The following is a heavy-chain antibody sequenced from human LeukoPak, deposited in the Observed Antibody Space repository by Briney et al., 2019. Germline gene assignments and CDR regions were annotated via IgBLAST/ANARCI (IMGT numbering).Heavy chain of an antibody. Sequence: GASVNVSYQASGYTFTSYCISWVRQDPGQGLEGMGRISAYNGNTNYAQKLQGRVTMTTDTSTSTAYMELRSLRSDDAAVYYCARAGSYGYWYFDLWGRGTLVTVSS. CDR2: ISAYNGNT. V-gene: IGHV1-18*01. D-gene: IGHD5-18*01. CDR1: GYTFTSYC. CDR3: ARAGSYGYWYFDL. J-gene: IGHJ2*01.